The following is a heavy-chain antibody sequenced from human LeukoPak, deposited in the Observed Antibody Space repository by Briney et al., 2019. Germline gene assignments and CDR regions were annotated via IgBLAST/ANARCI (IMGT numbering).Heavy chain of an antibody. J-gene: IGHJ3*02. CDR1: GIIISSYW. CDR2: IKSKTDGGTT. V-gene: IGHV3-15*01. Sequence: GGTLRLSCAASGIIISSYWMSWVRQAPGPGLEWVGRIKSKTDGGTTDYAAPVKGRFTISRDDSKNTLYLQMNSLTTEDTAVYYCTTDRDLVFDLHDAFDIWGQGTMVTVSS. D-gene: IGHD3-9*01. CDR3: TTDRDLVFDLHDAFDI.